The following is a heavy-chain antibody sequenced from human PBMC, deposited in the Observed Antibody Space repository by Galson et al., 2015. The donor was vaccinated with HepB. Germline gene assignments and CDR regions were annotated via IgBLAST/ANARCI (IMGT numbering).Heavy chain of an antibody. CDR1: GFTFSSYS. J-gene: IGHJ4*02. D-gene: IGHD2-2*01. CDR3: ARYCSSTSCLGY. Sequence: SLRLSCAASGFTFSSYSMNWVRQAPGKGLEWVSSISSSSSYTNYADSVKGRFTISRDNAKNSLYLQMNSLRAEDTAVYYCARYCSSTSCLGYWGQGTLVTVSS. V-gene: IGHV3-21*01. CDR2: ISSSSSYT.